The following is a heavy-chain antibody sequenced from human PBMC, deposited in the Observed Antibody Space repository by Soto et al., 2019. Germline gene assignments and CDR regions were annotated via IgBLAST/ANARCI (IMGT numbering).Heavy chain of an antibody. D-gene: IGHD5-12*01. V-gene: IGHV4-34*01. CDR1: GGSFSGYY. J-gene: IGHJ4*02. CDR2: INHSGST. Sequence: QVQLQQWGAGLLKPSETLSLTCAVYGGSFSGYYWSWIRQHPGKGLEWIGEINHSGSTNYNPSLKSRVTISVDTSKNQFSLKLSSVTAADTAVYYCARERASGYDFDYWGQGTLVTVSS. CDR3: ARERASGYDFDY.